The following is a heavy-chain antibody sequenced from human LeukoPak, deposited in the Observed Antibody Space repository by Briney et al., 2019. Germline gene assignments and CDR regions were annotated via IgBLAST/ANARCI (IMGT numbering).Heavy chain of an antibody. CDR3: ATLPLSYDYVWGSYRQYYFDY. Sequence: ASVKVSCKVSGYTLTELSMHWVRQAPGKGLGWMGGFDPEDGETIYAQKFQGRVTMTEDTSTDTAYLELSSLRSEDTVVYYCATLPLSYDYVWGSYRQYYFDYLGQGTLVTVSS. D-gene: IGHD3-16*02. J-gene: IGHJ4*02. V-gene: IGHV1-24*01. CDR1: GYTLTELS. CDR2: FDPEDGET.